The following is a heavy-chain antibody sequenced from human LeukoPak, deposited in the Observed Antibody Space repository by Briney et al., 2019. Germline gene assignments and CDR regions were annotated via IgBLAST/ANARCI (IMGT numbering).Heavy chain of an antibody. CDR2: IYLYGTT. CDR3: ARQKWEQQGRDYYFNGLDV. J-gene: IGHJ6*02. D-gene: IGHD1-26*01. Sequence: SETLSLTCSVSAGSISSSNWWSWVRQSPVKGLEWIGEIYLYGTTNYNPSLKSRVTMSVDRSKNQFSLKLSPVTAADTAVYYCARQKWEQQGRDYYFNGLDVWGPGTTVTVSS. CDR1: AGSISSSNW. V-gene: IGHV4-4*02.